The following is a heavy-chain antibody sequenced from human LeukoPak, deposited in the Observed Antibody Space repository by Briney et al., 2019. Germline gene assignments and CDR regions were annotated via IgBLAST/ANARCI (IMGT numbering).Heavy chain of an antibody. Sequence: GGSLRLSGAASGFGFIDFAMHWFRQASGKGLKWVARIRGKSNKYATAYAASVKGRFTISRDDSKNTAYLQMNSLKTEDTAVYYCTRHGSSSWYPLDYWGQGTLVTVSS. V-gene: IGHV3-73*01. CDR1: GFGFIDFA. D-gene: IGHD6-13*01. J-gene: IGHJ4*02. CDR2: IRGKSNKYAT. CDR3: TRHGSSSWYPLDY.